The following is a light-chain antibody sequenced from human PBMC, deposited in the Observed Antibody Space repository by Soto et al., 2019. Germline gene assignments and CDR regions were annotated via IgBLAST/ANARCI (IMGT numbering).Light chain of an antibody. J-gene: IGKJ2*01. CDR3: QQYEDSVMYT. CDR2: DGS. Sequence: EIVLTQSPGTLSLSPGERATLSCRASQSVRSSFFAWYQQKPGQAPRLLIYDGSIRATGIPDRFSGSGSGTDFTLTINRLEPEDFAVYYCQQYEDSVMYTFGEGTKLEIK. V-gene: IGKV3-20*01. CDR1: QSVRSSF.